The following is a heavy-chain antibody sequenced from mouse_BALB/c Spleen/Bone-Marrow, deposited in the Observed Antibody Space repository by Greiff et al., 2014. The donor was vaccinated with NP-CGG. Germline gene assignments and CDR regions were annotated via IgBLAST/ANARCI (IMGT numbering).Heavy chain of an antibody. D-gene: IGHD2-2*01. CDR3: ARVYYGYDGTSSWFAY. CDR1: GYTFTNYV. Sequence: VQLKEFGPELVKPGASVKISCKASGYTFTNYVMHWVKQKPGQGLEWIGYINPYNDGTKYNEKFKGKATLTSDKSSSTAYMDLSSLTSEDSAVYYCARVYYGYDGTSSWFAYWGQGTLVTVSA. J-gene: IGHJ3*01. CDR2: INPYNDGT. V-gene: IGHV1-14*01.